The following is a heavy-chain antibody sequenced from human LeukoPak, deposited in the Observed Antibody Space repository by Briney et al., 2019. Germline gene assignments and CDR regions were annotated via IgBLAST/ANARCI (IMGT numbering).Heavy chain of an antibody. D-gene: IGHD2-2*01. J-gene: IGHJ4*02. V-gene: IGHV3-23*01. Sequence: GGSLRLSCAASGFTFSSYAMSWVHQAPGKGLEWVSAISGSGGSTYYADSVKGRFTISRDNSKNTLYLQMNSLRAEDTAVYYCAKPNPYCSSTSCHFDYWGQGTLVTVSS. CDR1: GFTFSSYA. CDR3: AKPNPYCSSTSCHFDY. CDR2: ISGSGGST.